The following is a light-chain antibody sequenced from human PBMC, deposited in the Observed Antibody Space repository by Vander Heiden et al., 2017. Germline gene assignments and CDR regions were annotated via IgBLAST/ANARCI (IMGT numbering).Light chain of an antibody. J-gene: IGLJ3*02. V-gene: IGLV1-51*01. Sequence: QSVLTQPPSVSAAPGQKVTISCSGSSSNIGSNSVSYYQQFPGTAPKLLIYDNNQRPSGIPDRFSGSKSGTSATLGITGLQTGDEADYYCGAWDDSLSAWVFGGGTKLT. CDR2: DNN. CDR3: GAWDDSLSAWV. CDR1: SSNIGSNS.